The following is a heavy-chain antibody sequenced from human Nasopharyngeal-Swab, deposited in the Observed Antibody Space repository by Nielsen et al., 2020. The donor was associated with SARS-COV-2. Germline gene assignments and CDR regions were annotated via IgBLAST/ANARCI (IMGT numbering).Heavy chain of an antibody. Sequence: VRQAPGKGLERVAVISYDGSNKYYADSVKGRFTISRDNSKNTLYLQMNSLRAEDTAVYYCARGLGTGIAVAGTLFDYWGQGTLVTVSS. J-gene: IGHJ4*02. CDR3: ARGLGTGIAVAGTLFDY. V-gene: IGHV3-30-3*01. D-gene: IGHD6-19*01. CDR2: ISYDGSNK.